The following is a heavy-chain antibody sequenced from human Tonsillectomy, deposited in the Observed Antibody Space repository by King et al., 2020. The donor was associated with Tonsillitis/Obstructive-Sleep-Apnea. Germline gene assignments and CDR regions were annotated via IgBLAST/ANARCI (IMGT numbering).Heavy chain of an antibody. V-gene: IGHV4-39*07. Sequence: QLQESGPGLVKPSETLSLTCTVSGGSLSSSSYYWGWIRQPPGKGLEWIGTIYYSGSTYYNPSLKSRVTISVDTSKNQFSLKLSSVTAADTAVYYGAKVAGIAVAGNFDYWGQGTLVTVSS. J-gene: IGHJ4*02. D-gene: IGHD6-19*01. CDR1: GGSLSSSSYY. CDR3: AKVAGIAVAGNFDY. CDR2: IYYSGST.